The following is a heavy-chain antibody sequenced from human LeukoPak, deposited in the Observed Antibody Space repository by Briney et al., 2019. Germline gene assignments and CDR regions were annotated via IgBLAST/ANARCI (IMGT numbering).Heavy chain of an antibody. CDR2: ISHSGST. CDR1: GGSFSGYY. Sequence: PSETLSLTCAVYGGSFSGYYWSWIRQPPGKRLEWIGEISHSGSTKYNPSLKSRVTISVDKSKNQFSLKLSSVTAADTALYYCARGGGIAAQDYWGQGTLATVSS. D-gene: IGHD6-6*01. CDR3: ARGGGIAAQDY. J-gene: IGHJ4*02. V-gene: IGHV4-34*01.